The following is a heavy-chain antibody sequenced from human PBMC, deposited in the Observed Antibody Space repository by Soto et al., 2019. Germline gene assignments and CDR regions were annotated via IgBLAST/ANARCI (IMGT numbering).Heavy chain of an antibody. CDR2: INTDSGNT. CDR3: VRDRAVDLSLDV. Sequence: QVQVVQSGPEVKKAGASVRLSCKTSGYSFTSCAIHWLRQAPGQRFEWMGWINTDSGNTRYSQKFQGRVTLSRATSATTAYMELSSLASEDTAIYYCVRDRAVDLSLDVWGRGSLLTVSS. J-gene: IGHJ2*01. CDR1: GYSFTSCA. D-gene: IGHD6-19*01. V-gene: IGHV1-3*04.